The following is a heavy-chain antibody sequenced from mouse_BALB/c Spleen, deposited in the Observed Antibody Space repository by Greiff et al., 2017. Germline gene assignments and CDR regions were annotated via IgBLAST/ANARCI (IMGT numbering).Heavy chain of an antibody. CDR3: ARDWYYFDY. CDR2: ISYDGSN. CDR1: GYSITSGYY. V-gene: IGHV3-6*02. J-gene: IGHJ2*01. Sequence: EVQLQESGPGLVKPSQSLSLTCSVTGYSITSGYYWNWIRQFPGNKLEWMGYISYDGSNNYNPSLKNRISITRDTSKNQFFLKLNSVTTEDTATYYCARDWYYFDYWGQGTTLTVSS.